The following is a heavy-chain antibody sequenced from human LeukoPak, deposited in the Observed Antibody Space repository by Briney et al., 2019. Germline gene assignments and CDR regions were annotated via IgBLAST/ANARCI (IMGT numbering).Heavy chain of an antibody. CDR2: ISPYNGNT. V-gene: IGHV1-18*01. CDR3: ARDLSLWGSYRYFGY. D-gene: IGHD3-16*02. Sequence: ASVKVSCKASGYTFISYGIRWVRQAPGQGLEWMGWISPYNGNTNYAQKLQGRVTMTTDTSTTTAYMELSSLRSDDTAVYYCARDLSLWGSYRYFGYWGQGTLVTVSS. CDR1: GYTFISYG. J-gene: IGHJ4*02.